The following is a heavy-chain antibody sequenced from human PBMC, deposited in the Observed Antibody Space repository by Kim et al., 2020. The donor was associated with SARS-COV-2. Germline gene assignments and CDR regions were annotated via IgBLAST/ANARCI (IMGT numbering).Heavy chain of an antibody. CDR3: AREVRYGSGSYYTYYYGMDV. V-gene: IGHV3-53*01. Sequence: GGFLRLSCAASGFTVSSNYMSWVRQAPGKGLEWVSVIYSGGSTYYADSVKGRFTISRDNSKNTLYLQMNSLRAEDTAVYYCAREVRYGSGSYYTYYYGMDVWGQGTTVTVSS. J-gene: IGHJ6*02. CDR1: GFTVSSNY. D-gene: IGHD3-10*01. CDR2: IYSGGST.